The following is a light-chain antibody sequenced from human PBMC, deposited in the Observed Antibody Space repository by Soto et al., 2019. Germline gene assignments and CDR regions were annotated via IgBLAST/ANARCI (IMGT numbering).Light chain of an antibody. CDR2: KAS. CDR1: QTISSW. J-gene: IGKJ4*01. Sequence: DITMTQSPSTLSGSVGDRDTITCRASQTISSWLAWYQQKPGKAPTLLIYKASTLKSGVPSRFSGSGSGTEFTLTISSLQPDDLATYYCQQELTFGGGTKVDI. CDR3: QQELT. V-gene: IGKV1-5*03.